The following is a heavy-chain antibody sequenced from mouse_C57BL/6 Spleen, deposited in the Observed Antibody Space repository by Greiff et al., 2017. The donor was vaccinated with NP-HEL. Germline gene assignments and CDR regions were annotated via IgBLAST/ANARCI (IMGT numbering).Heavy chain of an antibody. V-gene: IGHV1-82*01. J-gene: IGHJ2*01. CDR2: IYPGDGDT. CDR1: GYAFSSSW. CDR3: ARGGYYGSSTGY. Sequence: QVQLQQSGPELVKPGASVKISCKASGYAFSSSWMNWVKQRPGKGLEWIGRIYPGDGDTNYNGKFKGKATLTADKSSSTAYMQLSSLTSEDSAVYFCARGGYYGSSTGYWGQGTTLTVSS. D-gene: IGHD1-1*01.